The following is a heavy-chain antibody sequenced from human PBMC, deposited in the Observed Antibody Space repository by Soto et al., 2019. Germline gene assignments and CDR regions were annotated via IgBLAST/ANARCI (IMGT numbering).Heavy chain of an antibody. CDR1: GGSITSRSSY. CDR3: ATTRGLAVGGSFNY. J-gene: IGHJ4*02. Sequence: SETLSLTCSVSGGSITSRSSYWAWIRQPPGKGLEWIGTFFSGSTFSNPSLRSRVTISKDTSRNQFSLKLTSVAATDTAMYYCATTRGLAVGGSFNYWGQGHLVTVSS. CDR2: FFSGST. D-gene: IGHD6-13*01. V-gene: IGHV4-39*01.